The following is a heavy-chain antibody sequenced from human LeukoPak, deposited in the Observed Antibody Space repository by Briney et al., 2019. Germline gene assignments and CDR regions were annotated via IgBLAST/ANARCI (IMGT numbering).Heavy chain of an antibody. J-gene: IGHJ6*03. V-gene: IGHV4-59*01. CDR1: GGSISSYY. CDR2: IYYSGST. CDR3: ARGRRDTAMIIYYYYYYMDV. Sequence: SETLSPTCTVSGGSISSYYWSWIRQPPGKGLEWIGYIYYSGSTNYNPSLKSRVTISVDTSKNQFSLKLSSVTAADTAVYYCARGRRDTAMIIYYYYYYMDVWGKGTTVTISS. D-gene: IGHD5-18*01.